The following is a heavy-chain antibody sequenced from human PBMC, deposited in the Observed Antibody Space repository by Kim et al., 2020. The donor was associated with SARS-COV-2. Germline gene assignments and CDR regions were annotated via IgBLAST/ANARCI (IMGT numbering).Heavy chain of an antibody. D-gene: IGHD3-22*01. J-gene: IGHJ4*02. V-gene: IGHV2-5*01. Sequence: DDKRYSPSLKSRLTITQDTSKNQVVLTMTNMDPVDTATYYCARFSGYPDYWGQGTLVTVSS. CDR3: ARFSGYPDY. CDR2: DDK.